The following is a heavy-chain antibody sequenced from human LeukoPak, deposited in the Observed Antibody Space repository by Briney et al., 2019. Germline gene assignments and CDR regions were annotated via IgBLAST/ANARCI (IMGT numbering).Heavy chain of an antibody. CDR1: GFTFSSYA. CDR2: ISGSGDST. D-gene: IGHD5-24*01. CDR3: AREDRDGYGYFDY. J-gene: IGHJ4*02. V-gene: IGHV3-23*01. Sequence: SGGSLRLSCAASGFTFSSYAMSWVRQAPGKGLEWVSVISGSGDSTYYADSVKGRFTISRDNSKNTLYLQMNSLRAEDTAVYYCAREDRDGYGYFDYWGQGTLVTVSS.